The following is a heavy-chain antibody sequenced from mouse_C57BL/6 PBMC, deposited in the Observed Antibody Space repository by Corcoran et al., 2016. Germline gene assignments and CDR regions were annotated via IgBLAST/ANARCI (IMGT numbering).Heavy chain of an antibody. D-gene: IGHD1-1*01. CDR2: INPYNGGT. CDR1: GYTFTDYY. V-gene: IGHV1-19*01. Sequence: EVQLQQSGPVLVKPGASVKMSCKASGYTFTDYYMNWVKQSHGKSLEWIGVINPYNGGTSYNQKFKGKATLTVDKSSSTAYMELNSLTSEDSAVYYCARRGYGSSWNAMDYWGQGTSVTVSS. J-gene: IGHJ4*01. CDR3: ARRGYGSSWNAMDY.